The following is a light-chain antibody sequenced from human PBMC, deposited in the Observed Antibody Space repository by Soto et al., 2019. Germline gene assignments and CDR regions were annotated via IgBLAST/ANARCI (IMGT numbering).Light chain of an antibody. Sequence: EIVLTQSPATLSLSPGERATLSCRASQSASGYLAWYQQKPGQAPRLLIYDASSRATGIPARFSGSGSGTDFTLTISSLEPEDFALYYCQQRSNWPSMYTFGQGTKLEIK. CDR3: QQRSNWPSMYT. CDR2: DAS. V-gene: IGKV3-11*01. J-gene: IGKJ2*01. CDR1: QSASGY.